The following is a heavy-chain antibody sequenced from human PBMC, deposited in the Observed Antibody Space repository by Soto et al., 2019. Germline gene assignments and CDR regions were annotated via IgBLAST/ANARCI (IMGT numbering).Heavy chain of an antibody. Sequence: GGSLRLSCAASGFTFSSYAMSWVRQAPGKGLEWVSAISGSGGSTYYADSVKGRFTISRDNSKNTLYLQMNSLRAEDTAVYYCAKDPTGDDYGDYVEEGYWGQGTLVTVSS. V-gene: IGHV3-23*01. J-gene: IGHJ4*02. D-gene: IGHD4-17*01. CDR3: AKDPTGDDYGDYVEEGY. CDR2: ISGSGGST. CDR1: GFTFSSYA.